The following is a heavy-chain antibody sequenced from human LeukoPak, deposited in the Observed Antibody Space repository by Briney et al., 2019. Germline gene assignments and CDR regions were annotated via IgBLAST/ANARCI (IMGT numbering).Heavy chain of an antibody. V-gene: IGHV4-59*01. Sequence: SETLSLTCTVSGGSISSYYWSWIRQPPAKGLEWIGYIYYSGSTNYNPSLKSRVTISVDTSKNQFSLKLSSVTAADTAVYYCARGTAAAVYWFDPWGQGTLVTVSS. CDR3: ARGTAAAVYWFDP. CDR2: IYYSGST. CDR1: GGSISSYY. J-gene: IGHJ5*02. D-gene: IGHD6-13*01.